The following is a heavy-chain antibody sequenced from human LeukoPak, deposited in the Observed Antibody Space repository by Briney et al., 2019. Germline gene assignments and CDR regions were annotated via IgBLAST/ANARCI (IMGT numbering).Heavy chain of an antibody. Sequence: PSETLSLTCAVYGGSFSGYYWSWIRQPPGKGLEWIGEINHSGSTNYNPSLKSRVTISVDTSKNQFSLKLCSVTAADTAVYYCARGQIFGAFDYWGQGTLVTVSS. D-gene: IGHD3-3*01. V-gene: IGHV4-34*01. CDR3: ARGQIFGAFDY. CDR2: INHSGST. CDR1: GGSFSGYY. J-gene: IGHJ4*02.